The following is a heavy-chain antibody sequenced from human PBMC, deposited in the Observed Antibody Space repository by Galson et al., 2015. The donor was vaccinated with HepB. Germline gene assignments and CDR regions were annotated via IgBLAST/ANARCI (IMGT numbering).Heavy chain of an antibody. J-gene: IGHJ6*02. CDR1: GFTFSSYS. CDR2: ISSSSTI. Sequence: SLRLSCAASGFTFSSYSMNWVRQAPGKGLEWVSYISSSSTIYYEDSVKGRFTISRDNAKNSLYLQMISLRDEETAVYYCARDPPLGGYDYGYYYYGMDVWGQGTTVTVSS. D-gene: IGHD5-12*01. CDR3: ARDPPLGGYDYGYYYYGMDV. V-gene: IGHV3-48*02.